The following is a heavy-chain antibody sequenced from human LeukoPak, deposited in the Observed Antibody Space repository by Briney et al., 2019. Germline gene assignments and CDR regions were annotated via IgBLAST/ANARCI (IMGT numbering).Heavy chain of an antibody. Sequence: GGSLRLSCAASGFTFSNAWMAWVRQAPGKGLEHVSTINTNGDDTYYADSVKGRFTISRDNSKRTLYLQMSSLRAEDTAVYYCVKDLRGGGYYTSLDYWGQGTLVTVSS. J-gene: IGHJ4*02. CDR3: VKDLRGGGYYTSLDY. CDR2: INTNGDDT. CDR1: GFTFSNAW. V-gene: IGHV3-64D*09. D-gene: IGHD3-10*01.